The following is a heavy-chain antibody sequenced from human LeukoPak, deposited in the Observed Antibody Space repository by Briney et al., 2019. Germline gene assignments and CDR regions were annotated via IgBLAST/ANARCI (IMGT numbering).Heavy chain of an antibody. J-gene: IGHJ4*02. CDR2: IYYSGST. CDR1: GGSISSYY. D-gene: IGHD3-22*01. CDR3: ARPYYYDSSGYLF. Sequence: SSETLSLTCTVSGGSISSYYWSWIRQPPGKGLEWIGYIYYSGSTNYNPSLKSRVTISVDTSKNQFSLKLSSVTAADTAVYYCARPYYYDSSGYLFWGQGTLVTVSS. V-gene: IGHV4-59*01.